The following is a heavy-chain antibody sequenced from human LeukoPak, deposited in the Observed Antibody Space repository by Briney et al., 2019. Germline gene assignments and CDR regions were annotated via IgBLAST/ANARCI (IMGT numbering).Heavy chain of an antibody. CDR3: ARRTLKSPTRPRDY. Sequence: SESLSVTCAVYGGSFSGDYWSGRRQPPGKGVGWGGELNHSGSTNYHPPLKRRVTLSVHPSKHQFSLKLTSVTAADTAVYYCARRTLKSPTRPRDYWGQGNLLTVSS. J-gene: IGHJ4*02. D-gene: IGHD1-1*01. CDR1: GGSFSGDY. V-gene: IGHV4-34*01. CDR2: LNHSGST.